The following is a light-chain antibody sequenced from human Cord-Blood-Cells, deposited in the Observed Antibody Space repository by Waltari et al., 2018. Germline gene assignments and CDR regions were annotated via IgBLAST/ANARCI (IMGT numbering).Light chain of an antibody. CDR1: QSISSY. CDR3: QQSYSTLT. J-gene: IGKJ4*01. CDR2: AAS. Sequence: DIQMTQSPSSLSASVGDRVTITCRASQSISSYLNWYQQKPGTAPKLLIDAASSLQSGVPVRFSGSGSGTDFTLTISSLQPEDFATYYCQQSYSTLTFGGGTKVEIK. V-gene: IGKV1-39*01.